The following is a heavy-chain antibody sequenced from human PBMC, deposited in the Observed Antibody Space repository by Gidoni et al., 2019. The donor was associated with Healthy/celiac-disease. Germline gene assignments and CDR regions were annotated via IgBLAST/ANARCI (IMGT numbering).Heavy chain of an antibody. J-gene: IGHJ5*02. D-gene: IGHD3-16*01. CDR3: ARDRWGWFDP. CDR1: GFTFSSYS. Sequence: EVQLVESGGGLVKPGGSLRLSCSASGFTFSSYSMNWVRQAPGKGLEWVSSISSSGSTIYYADSVKGRFTISRDNAKNSLYLQMNSLRAEDTAVYYCARDRWGWFDPWGQGTLVTVSS. V-gene: IGHV3-21*01. CDR2: ISSSGSTI.